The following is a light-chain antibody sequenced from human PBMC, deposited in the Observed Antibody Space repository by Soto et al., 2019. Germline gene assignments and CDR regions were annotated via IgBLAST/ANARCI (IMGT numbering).Light chain of an antibody. V-gene: IGLV2-14*01. J-gene: IGLJ3*02. CDR1: SSDVGAYNY. Sequence: QSALTQPASVSGSPGQSITISCTGTSSDVGAYNYVSWYQQHPGKAPKLMISEVSNRPSGVSNRFSGSKSDNTASLTISGLQAEDEADYYCSSYTSSSTLWVFGGGTKVTVL. CDR3: SSYTSSSTLWV. CDR2: EVS.